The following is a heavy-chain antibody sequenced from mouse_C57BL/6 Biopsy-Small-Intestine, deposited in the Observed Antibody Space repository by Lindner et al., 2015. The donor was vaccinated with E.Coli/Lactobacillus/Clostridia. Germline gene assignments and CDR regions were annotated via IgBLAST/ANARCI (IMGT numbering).Heavy chain of an antibody. V-gene: IGHV1-79*01. CDR1: GYTFSTYS. CDR2: ITPYNGDT. Sequence: SVKVSCKASGYTFSTYSLNWVRQAPGQGLEWMGWITPYNGDTNYAQKFQGRVTMTTDTSTSTAYMEVRSLRSDDTAVYYCARVRRGTRAYFCDSWGQGTLVTVSS. CDR3: ARVRRGTRAYFCDS. J-gene: IGHJ4*01. D-gene: IGHD3-3*01.